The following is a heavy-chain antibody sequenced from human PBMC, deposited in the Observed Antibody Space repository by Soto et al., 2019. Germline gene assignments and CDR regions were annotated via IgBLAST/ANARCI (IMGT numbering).Heavy chain of an antibody. Sequence: GGSLRLSCVASGFTFSRFAMSWVRQAPGKGLEWVSTISPPGGTTFYADSARGRFTISRDNSKNTLYLELNSLRAEDTAIYYCAKDLTPIQLWPSSFDFWGQGTLVTV. D-gene: IGHD5-18*01. CDR3: AKDLTPIQLWPSSFDF. J-gene: IGHJ4*02. CDR2: ISPPGGTT. V-gene: IGHV3-23*01. CDR1: GFTFSRFA.